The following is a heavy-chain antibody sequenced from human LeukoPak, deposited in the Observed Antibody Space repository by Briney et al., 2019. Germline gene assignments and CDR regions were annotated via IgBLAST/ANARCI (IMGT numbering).Heavy chain of an antibody. CDR1: GDSVSSSSAA. V-gene: IGHV6-1*01. D-gene: IGHD2-2*01. CDR2: TYYRFRWYN. Sequence: SQTLSLTCAISGDSVSSSSAAWNWIRQSPSRGLEWLGRTYYRFRWYNDYGVFVKRRIIIRQDTSKNQCSLQRNSVTPEDTAVYYCAGRRRDYCSSASCSLDPWGQGTLVTVSS. J-gene: IGHJ5*02. CDR3: AGRRRDYCSSASCSLDP.